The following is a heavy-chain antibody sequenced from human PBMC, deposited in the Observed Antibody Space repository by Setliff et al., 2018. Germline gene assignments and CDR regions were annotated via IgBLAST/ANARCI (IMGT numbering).Heavy chain of an antibody. V-gene: IGHV3-7*01. Sequence: GGSLRLSCAASGFTFSSFWMSWVRQSPGKGLEWVANINQDGSGKYYVDSVKGRFTISRDNSKNTLSLQMNSLRAEDTAVYYCARLSWDGITIQGFDYWGQGTPVTVSS. CDR3: ARLSWDGITIQGFDY. D-gene: IGHD3-10*01. CDR2: INQDGSGK. CDR1: GFTFSSFW. J-gene: IGHJ4*02.